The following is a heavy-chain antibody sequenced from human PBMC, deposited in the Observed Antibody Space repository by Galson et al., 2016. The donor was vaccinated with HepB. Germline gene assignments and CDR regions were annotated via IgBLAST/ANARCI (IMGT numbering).Heavy chain of an antibody. Sequence: SLRLSCAASRFTFSDYGLHWVRQAPGKGLEWLAVITHDGSKRLYGDSVQGRFTISRDDSKDTVYLEMHSLRPEDTAVYYCAKDLWEGGVDGGEALDYWGQGTLVTVSS. D-gene: IGHD2-21*01. CDR3: AKDLWEGGVDGGEALDY. J-gene: IGHJ4*02. CDR1: RFTFSDYG. V-gene: IGHV3-30*18. CDR2: ITHDGSKR.